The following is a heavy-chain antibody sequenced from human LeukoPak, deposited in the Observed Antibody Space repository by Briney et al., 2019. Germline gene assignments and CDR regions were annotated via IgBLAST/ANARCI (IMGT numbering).Heavy chain of an antibody. CDR1: GFTFSSYG. Sequence: GGSLRLSCAASGFTFSSYGMHWVRQARGKGLEWVAVISYDGSNKYYADSVKGRFTISRDNSKNTLYLQMNSLRAEDTAVYYCARNLGADGYNLFDYWGQGTLVTVSS. CDR2: ISYDGSNK. D-gene: IGHD5-24*01. V-gene: IGHV3-30*03. CDR3: ARNLGADGYNLFDY. J-gene: IGHJ4*02.